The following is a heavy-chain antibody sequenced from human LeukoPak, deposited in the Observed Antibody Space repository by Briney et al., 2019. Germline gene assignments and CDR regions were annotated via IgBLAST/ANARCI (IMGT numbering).Heavy chain of an antibody. D-gene: IGHD2-21*02. Sequence: TAVKLACQASGFTFTSSAMQWVRQARGQRLEWIGWIVVGSGNTNYAQKFQERVTITRDMSTSTAYMELSSLRSEDTAVYYCAADPLCGGDCYFDAFDIWGQGTMVTVSS. V-gene: IGHV1-58*02. CDR1: GFTFTSSA. CDR2: IVVGSGNT. J-gene: IGHJ3*02. CDR3: AADPLCGGDCYFDAFDI.